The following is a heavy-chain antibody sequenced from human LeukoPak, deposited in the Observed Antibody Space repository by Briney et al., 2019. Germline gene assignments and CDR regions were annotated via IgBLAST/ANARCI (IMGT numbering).Heavy chain of an antibody. CDR2: INHSGST. CDR3: ARDRQLLYYYYYMDV. D-gene: IGHD2-2*01. CDR1: GGSFSGYY. J-gene: IGHJ6*03. Sequence: SETLSLTCAVYGGSFSGYYWSWIRQPPGKGLEWIGEINHSGSTNYNPSLKSRVTISVDTSKNQFSLKLSSVTAADTAVYYCARDRQLLYYYYYMDVWGKGTTVTVSS. V-gene: IGHV4-34*01.